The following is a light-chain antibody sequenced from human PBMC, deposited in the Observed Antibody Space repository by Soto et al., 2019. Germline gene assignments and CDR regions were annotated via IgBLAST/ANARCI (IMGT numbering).Light chain of an antibody. V-gene: IGKV1-39*01. CDR1: QNINKN. J-gene: IGKJ2*01. Sequence: DIPMSQSSSSLSASVGDSVTISCRASQNINKNLNWYQQKSGKAPSLLIYEASTFQSGVPSRFSGSGSGTDFTLAITNLQPEDFATYYCQQRFHTPYTFRQGTKLE. CDR3: QQRFHTPYT. CDR2: EAS.